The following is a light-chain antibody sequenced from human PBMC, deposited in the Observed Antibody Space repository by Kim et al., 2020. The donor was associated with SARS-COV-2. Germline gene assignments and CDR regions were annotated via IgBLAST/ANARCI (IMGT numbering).Light chain of an antibody. CDR1: SLRNYY. V-gene: IGLV3-19*01. Sequence: ALVQTVRITCQGDSLRNYYASWYQQQPGQAPVLVLFGKNNRPSGIPDRFSGSKSGNTASLTITGAQAEDEADYYCNSRDSSGNHLVFGGGTQLTVL. J-gene: IGLJ3*02. CDR3: NSRDSSGNHLV. CDR2: GKN.